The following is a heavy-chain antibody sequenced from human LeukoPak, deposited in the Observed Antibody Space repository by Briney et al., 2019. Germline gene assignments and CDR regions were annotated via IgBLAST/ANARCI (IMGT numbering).Heavy chain of an antibody. V-gene: IGHV3-23*01. CDR3: AKRLKRNYYYHYAMDV. CDR1: GFTFKTHA. Sequence: GGSLRLSCAASGFTFKTHAMSWVRQAPGEGLEWVSRIADSGVIRSYADSVKGRFTISRDNSKMTLTLQMNSLRAEDTAVYYCAKRLKRNYYYHYAMDVWGQGTTVTVSS. J-gene: IGHJ6*02. D-gene: IGHD3-22*01. CDR2: IADSGVIR.